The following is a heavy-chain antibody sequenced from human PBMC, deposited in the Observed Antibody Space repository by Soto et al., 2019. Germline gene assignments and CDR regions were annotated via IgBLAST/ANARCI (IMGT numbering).Heavy chain of an antibody. CDR1: GDSVNSGGHY. V-gene: IGHV4-31*03. D-gene: IGHD1-26*01. CDR3: ARDGGYGTKGYALDI. Sequence: QVQLQESGPGLVKPSQTLSLTCSVSGDSVNSGGHYWNWIRQHPGKGLEWVGYTHASVVTSYNPSLKSRLDLSVDMSKNEVSLKLTSVTAADTAVYFCARDGGYGTKGYALDIWGQGTMVTVSS. CDR2: THASVVT. J-gene: IGHJ3*02.